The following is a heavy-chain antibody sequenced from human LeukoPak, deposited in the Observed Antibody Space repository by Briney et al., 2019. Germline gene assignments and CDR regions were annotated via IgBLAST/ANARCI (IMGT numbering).Heavy chain of an antibody. CDR3: AKNKVGTLSHFDY. V-gene: IGHV3-23*01. Sequence: GGSQRLSCVASGFTFDNSDMTWVHQAPGKGLEWVSVISDTGGSTHYADSVKGRFTTSRDNSKSTLYLQMNSLRAEDTAVYYCAKNKVGTLSHFDYWGRGTL. CDR1: GFTFDNSD. CDR2: ISDTGGST. J-gene: IGHJ4*02. D-gene: IGHD2-21*02.